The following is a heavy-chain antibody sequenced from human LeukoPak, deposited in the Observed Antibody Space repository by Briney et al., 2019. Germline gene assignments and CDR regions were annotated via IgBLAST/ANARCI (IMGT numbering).Heavy chain of an antibody. V-gene: IGHV1-18*01. CDR2: ISTSNGNS. J-gene: IGHJ4*02. Sequence: ASVKVSCKASGYTFITQGISWVRQAPGQGLESMGWISTSNGNSKYAQKFQGRVTMTTDTSATTVYMELTSLRSDDTAVYYCARDWGPANSIDFDYWGQGTLVTVSS. CDR3: ARDWGPANSIDFDY. CDR1: GYTFITQG. D-gene: IGHD2/OR15-2a*01.